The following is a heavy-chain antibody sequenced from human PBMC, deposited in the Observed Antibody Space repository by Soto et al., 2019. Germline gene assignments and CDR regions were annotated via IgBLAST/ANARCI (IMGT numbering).Heavy chain of an antibody. CDR2: MSSSGSTI. D-gene: IGHD3-22*01. J-gene: IGHJ4*02. CDR1: GFTFSDYY. V-gene: IGHV3-11*01. CDR3: ASGPEYDYDSSGYYRTEY. Sequence: QVQLVESGGGLVKPGVSLRLSCAASGFTFSDYYMNWIRQAPGKGLEWVSYMSSSGSTIYYADSVKGRFTISRDNARKSLYLQMNSMRAEDTAVYYCASGPEYDYDSSGYYRTEYWGQGTLVTVSS.